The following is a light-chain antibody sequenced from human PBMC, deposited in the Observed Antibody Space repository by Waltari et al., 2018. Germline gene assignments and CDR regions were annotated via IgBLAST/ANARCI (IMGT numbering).Light chain of an antibody. CDR2: EAS. J-gene: IGKJ5*01. CDR3: QHFYSYPSG. CDR1: QAISRS. Sequence: AIQLTQSPSSVSASVGDRVTMTCRASQAISRSVAWFQQKPGKVPKLLIFEASDLEDGVPSRFSGSGGGTRFTLTISSLQPEDFATYYCQHFYSYPSGFGQGTRLEIK. V-gene: IGKV1-13*02.